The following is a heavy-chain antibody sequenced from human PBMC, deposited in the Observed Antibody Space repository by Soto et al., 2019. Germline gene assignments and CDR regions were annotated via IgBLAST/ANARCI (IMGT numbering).Heavy chain of an antibody. Sequence: EVQLLESGGGLVQPGGSLRLSCEASGFTFSTYAMSWVRQAPGKGLEWVSTITTSVGNTYYADSVQGRFTISRDNSKNTLYLQMNSLRAEETAVYYCAGRYCTNGVCYTNYYYYIDVWGKGTTVTVSS. D-gene: IGHD2-8*01. CDR1: GFTFSTYA. CDR2: ITTSVGNT. J-gene: IGHJ6*03. CDR3: AGRYCTNGVCYTNYYYYIDV. V-gene: IGHV3-23*01.